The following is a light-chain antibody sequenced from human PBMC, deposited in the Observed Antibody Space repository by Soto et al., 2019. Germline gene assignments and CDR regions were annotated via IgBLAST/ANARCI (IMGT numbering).Light chain of an antibody. V-gene: IGKV3-15*01. J-gene: IGKJ2*01. CDR2: SAS. CDR1: QSISSE. Sequence: DIEMTQSPASLSVSVGDRATISCRASQSISSELAWYQQKPGQPPRLLIYSASSRDTGVPARFTGSGSGSEFTLTISGLQSEDFAAYYCQQCHNWPRTFGQGTRLEI. CDR3: QQCHNWPRT.